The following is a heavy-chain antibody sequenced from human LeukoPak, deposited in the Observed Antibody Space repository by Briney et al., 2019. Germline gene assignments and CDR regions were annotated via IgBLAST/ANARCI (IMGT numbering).Heavy chain of an antibody. D-gene: IGHD6-13*01. CDR2: IYYSGST. J-gene: IGHJ4*02. CDR3: ASALGSWYYFDY. CDR1: GGSISSYY. V-gene: IGHV4-59*01. Sequence: TSETLSLTCTVSGGSISSYYWSWIRQPPGKGLEWIGYIYYSGSTNYNPSLKSRVTISVDTSKNQFSLKLSSVTAADTAVYYCASALGSWYYFDYWGQGTLVTVSS.